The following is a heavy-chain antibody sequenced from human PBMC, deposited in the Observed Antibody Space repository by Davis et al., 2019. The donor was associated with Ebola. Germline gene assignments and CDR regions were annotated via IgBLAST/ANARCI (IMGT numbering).Heavy chain of an antibody. CDR1: GFTFSDYY. CDR3: ARDRMNYDYVWGSYRYPYFDY. Sequence: GESLKISCAASGFTFSDYYMSWIRQAPGKGLEWVSYISSSGSTIYYADSVKGRFTISRDNAKNSLYLQMNSLRAEDTAVYYCARDRMNYDYVWGSYRYPYFDYWGQGTLVTVSS. CDR2: ISSSGSTI. D-gene: IGHD3-16*02. J-gene: IGHJ4*02. V-gene: IGHV3-11*01.